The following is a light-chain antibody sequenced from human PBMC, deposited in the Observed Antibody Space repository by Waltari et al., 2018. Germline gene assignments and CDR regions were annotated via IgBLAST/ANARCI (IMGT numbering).Light chain of an antibody. CDR1: QSISKW. V-gene: IGKV1-5*03. J-gene: IGKJ4*01. CDR3: QQYNSYSLLT. CDR2: EAS. Sequence: DIRMTQSPSTLSASAGDRVIISCRASQSISKWLAWYQQKPRKAPKLLIYEASTLQSGVPSRFSGTGAGTDCTLTINSLQPDDCATYYCQQYNSYSLLTFGGGTKVEIK.